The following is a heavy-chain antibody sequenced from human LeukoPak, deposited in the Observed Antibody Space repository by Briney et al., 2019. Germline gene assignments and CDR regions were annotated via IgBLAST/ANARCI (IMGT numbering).Heavy chain of an antibody. CDR2: IYYSGST. CDR3: ARIGYCSSTSCYVSGAFDI. V-gene: IGHV4-30-4*01. D-gene: IGHD2-2*01. CDR1: GGSISSGDFY. Sequence: SETLSLTCTVSGGSISSGDFYWSWIRQPPGKGLEWIGYIYYSGSTYYNPSLKSRVTISADTSKNQFSLKLTSVTAADKAVYYCARIGYCSSTSCYVSGAFDIWGQGTMVTVSS. J-gene: IGHJ3*02.